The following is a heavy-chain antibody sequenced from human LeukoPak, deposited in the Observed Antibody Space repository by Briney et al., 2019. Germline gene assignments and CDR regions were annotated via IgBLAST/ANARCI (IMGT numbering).Heavy chain of an antibody. CDR2: ISAFNGEI. V-gene: IGHV1-18*01. D-gene: IGHD2-15*01. CDR1: GYTFTNYG. Sequence: ASVKVSCKASGYTFTNYGINWVRQAPGQGLEWMGWISAFNGEIYLAQRSQGRVSMTTDTTTDTVYMELKSLRSDDTAVYYCARAGYCGDGGCRGGSAFDVWGQGTMVTVSS. J-gene: IGHJ3*01. CDR3: ARAGYCGDGGCRGGSAFDV.